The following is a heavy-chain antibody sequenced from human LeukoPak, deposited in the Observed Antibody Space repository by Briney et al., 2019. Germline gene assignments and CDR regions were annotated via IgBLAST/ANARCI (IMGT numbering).Heavy chain of an antibody. CDR2: IFYSGST. D-gene: IGHD3-10*01. CDR1: GGSISSSSYY. CDR3: ARVYYGRTYDYWYFDL. J-gene: IGHJ2*01. Sequence: SETLSLTCTVSGGSISSSSYYWSWIRQPPGKGLEWIGYIFYSGSTNYNPSLKSRVTISVDTSKNQFSLKLSSVTAADTAVYFCARVYYGRTYDYWYFDLWGRGTLVTVSS. V-gene: IGHV4-61*01.